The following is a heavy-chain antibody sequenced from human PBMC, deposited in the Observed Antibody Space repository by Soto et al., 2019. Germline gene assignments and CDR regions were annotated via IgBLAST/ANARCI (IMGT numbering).Heavy chain of an antibody. Sequence: ASVKVSCKASGYRFSNYYLHWVRQAPGQGLEWMGWISPYSGATNYAKKFEGRVTITSDTSSSTASLDLTRLTPDDTAIYYCARDLRFGYGNFYHYGMADWG. J-gene: IGHJ6*02. D-gene: IGHD3-16*01. CDR3: ARDLRFGYGNFYHYGMAD. V-gene: IGHV1-2*02. CDR2: ISPYSGAT. CDR1: GYRFSNYY.